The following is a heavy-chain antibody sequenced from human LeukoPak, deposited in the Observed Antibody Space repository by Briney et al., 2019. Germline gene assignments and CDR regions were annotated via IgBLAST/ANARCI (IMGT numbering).Heavy chain of an antibody. CDR2: INHSGST. J-gene: IGHJ4*02. V-gene: IGHV4-34*01. Sequence: SETLFLTCTVSGGSISGYYWSWIRQPPGKGLEWIGEINHSGSTNYNPSLKSRVTISVDTSKNQFSLKLSSVTAADTAVYYCARGLLYRDYWGQGTLVTVSS. CDR1: GGSISGYY. CDR3: ARGLLYRDY. D-gene: IGHD3-3*01.